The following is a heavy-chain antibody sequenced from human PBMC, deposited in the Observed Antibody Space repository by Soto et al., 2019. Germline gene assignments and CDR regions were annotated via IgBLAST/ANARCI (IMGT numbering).Heavy chain of an antibody. Sequence: SETLSLTCTVSCGSISSGDYYWSWIRQPPGKGLEWIGYIYYSGSTYYNPSLKSRVTISVDTSKNQFSLKLSSVTAADTAVYYCARDQGGITGTTYSWFDPWGQGTLVTVSS. CDR3: ARDQGGITGTTYSWFDP. CDR1: CGSISSGDYY. CDR2: IYYSGST. V-gene: IGHV4-30-4*01. J-gene: IGHJ5*02. D-gene: IGHD1-7*01.